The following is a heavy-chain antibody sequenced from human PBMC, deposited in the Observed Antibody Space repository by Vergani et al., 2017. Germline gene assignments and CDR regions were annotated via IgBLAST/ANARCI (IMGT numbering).Heavy chain of an antibody. D-gene: IGHD2-21*01. J-gene: IGHJ6*02. CDR3: TTDPRYCGDGSCYWLRDHHYYGMDV. CDR1: GFSFRNAW. V-gene: IGHV3-15*07. CDR2: IKSTVDRVTT. Sequence: EVQLVESGGGIVTPGGSLRLSCVASGFSFRNAWMNWVRRTPGKGLEWVGRIKSTVDRVTTDYAAAGKGRFTISRDDSKNTLFLQMNGLKTEDIGVYYCTTDPRYCGDGSCYWLRDHHYYGMDVWGQGTTVTVSS.